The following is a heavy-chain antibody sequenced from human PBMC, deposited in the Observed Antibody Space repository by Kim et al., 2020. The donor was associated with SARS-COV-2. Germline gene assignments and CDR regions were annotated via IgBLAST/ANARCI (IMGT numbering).Heavy chain of an antibody. CDR2: INGDGSSM. CDR3: GRDPSN. V-gene: IGHV3-11*01. Sequence: GGSLRLSCEASGFRFSDYYMSWIRQAPGKGLEWVAYINGDGSSMKCADSVNGRFSISRDNANKSLSLQMNSLTPEDTAVYYCGRDPSNWGQGTLVTVSS. D-gene: IGHD6-6*01. J-gene: IGHJ4*02. CDR1: GFRFSDYY.